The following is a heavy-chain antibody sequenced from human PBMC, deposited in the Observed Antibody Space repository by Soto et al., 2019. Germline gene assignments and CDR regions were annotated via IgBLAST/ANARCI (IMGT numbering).Heavy chain of an antibody. Sequence: GGSLRLSCAASGFTFSSYWMHWVRQAPGKGLAWVSRISSDETTTTYADSVKGRFTISRDNAKKTLYLQMNSLRVEDTAVYYCAREGDGTTGYYQDYWGHGTLVTVSS. CDR3: AREGDGTTGYYQDY. CDR1: GFTFSSYW. D-gene: IGHD3-22*01. V-gene: IGHV3-74*01. J-gene: IGHJ4*01. CDR2: ISSDETTT.